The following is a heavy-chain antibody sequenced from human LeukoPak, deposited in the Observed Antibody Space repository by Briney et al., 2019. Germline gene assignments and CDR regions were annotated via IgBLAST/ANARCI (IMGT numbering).Heavy chain of an antibody. CDR2: ISGSGGST. V-gene: IGHV3-23*01. D-gene: IGHD3-10*01. J-gene: IGHJ4*02. Sequence: GGSLRLSCAASGFTFSSYVMSWVRQAPGKGLEWVSAISGSGGSTYYADSVKGRFTISRDNSKNTLYLQMNSLRAEDTAVYYCARDRSYYGSGSYDYWGQGTLVTVSS. CDR3: ARDRSYYGSGSYDY. CDR1: GFTFSSYV.